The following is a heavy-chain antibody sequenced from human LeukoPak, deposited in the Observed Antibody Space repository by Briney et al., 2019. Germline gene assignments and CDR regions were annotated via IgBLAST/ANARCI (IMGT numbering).Heavy chain of an antibody. V-gene: IGHV4-34*01. D-gene: IGHD3-10*01. CDR3: ARGRGRYYGSGSSTGWFDP. Sequence: SETLSLTCAVDGGSFSGAYWSWIRQPPGKGLEWIGEINHSGSTNYNPSLKGRVTISVDTSKNQFSLKLTSVTAADTPVYYCARGRGRYYGSGSSTGWFDPWGEGTLLTVPS. J-gene: IGHJ5*02. CDR1: GGSFSGAY. CDR2: INHSGST.